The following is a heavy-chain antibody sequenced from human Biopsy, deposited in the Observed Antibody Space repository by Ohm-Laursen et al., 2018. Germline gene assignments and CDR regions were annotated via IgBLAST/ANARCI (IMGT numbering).Heavy chain of an antibody. CDR3: ARLNSGTYDASDL. D-gene: IGHD1-26*01. Sequence: LRLSCAASGFAFYLYEMNWVCQAPGKGMEWISYIYGGGSPVSYADSVKGRFTISRDNAQNSLYLHMNSLRAEDTAVYYCARLNSGTYDASDLWGQGTMVIVSS. CDR1: GFAFYLYE. CDR2: IYGGGSPV. V-gene: IGHV3-48*03. J-gene: IGHJ3*01.